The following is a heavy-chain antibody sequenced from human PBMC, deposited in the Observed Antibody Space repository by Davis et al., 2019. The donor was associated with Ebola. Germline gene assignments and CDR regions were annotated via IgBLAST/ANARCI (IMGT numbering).Heavy chain of an antibody. CDR3: TRFSSLLGFDP. J-gene: IGHJ5*02. CDR1: GFDFNLYW. Sequence: GESLKISCAASGFDFNLYWMHWVRQAPGKGLVWVSRINNDGTNTTYADFVKGRFTISRDNAKNTLYLQMNSLRVEDTAVYYCTRFSSLLGFDPWGQGTLVTVSS. CDR2: INNDGTNT. D-gene: IGHD2/OR15-2a*01. V-gene: IGHV3-74*01.